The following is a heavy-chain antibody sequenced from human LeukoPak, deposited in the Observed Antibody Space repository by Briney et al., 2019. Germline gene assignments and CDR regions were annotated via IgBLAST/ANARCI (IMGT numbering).Heavy chain of an antibody. V-gene: IGHV3-43*02. CDR1: GFTFDDYA. CDR3: AKDGDYYDSSGYYDY. Sequence: GGSLRLSCAASGFTFDDYAMHWVRQAPGKGLEWVSLIGGDGGSTYYADSVKGRFTISRDNSKNSLYLQMNSLRTEDTALYYCAKDGDYYDSSGYYDYWGQGTLVTVSS. J-gene: IGHJ4*02. CDR2: IGGDGGST. D-gene: IGHD3-22*01.